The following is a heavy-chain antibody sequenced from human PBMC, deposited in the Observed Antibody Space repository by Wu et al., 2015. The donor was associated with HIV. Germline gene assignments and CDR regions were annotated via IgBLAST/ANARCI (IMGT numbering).Heavy chain of an antibody. CDR1: GYTFTSYG. Sequence: QVQLVQSGAEVKKPGASVKVSCKASGYTFTSYGISWVRQAPGQGLEWMGWISAYNGNTNYAQKLQGRVTMTTDTSTSTAYMELRSLRSDDTAVYYCARDLTRLLWFGESTPLLDVWGKGTTVTVSS. D-gene: IGHD3-10*01. CDR2: ISAYNGNT. J-gene: IGHJ6*04. CDR3: ARDLTRLLWFGESTPLLDV. V-gene: IGHV1-18*01.